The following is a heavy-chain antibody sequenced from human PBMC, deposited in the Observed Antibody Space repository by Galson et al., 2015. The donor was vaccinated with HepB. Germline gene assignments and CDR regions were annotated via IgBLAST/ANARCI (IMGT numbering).Heavy chain of an antibody. D-gene: IGHD2-21*02. CDR3: AKADIVVVTAIPAFDY. CDR1: GFTFSSYG. Sequence: SLRLSCAASGFTFSSYGMHWVRQAPGKGLEWVAVISYDGSNKYYADSVKGRFTISRDNSKNTLYLQMNSLRAEDTAVYYCAKADIVVVTAIPAFDYWGQGTLVTVSS. V-gene: IGHV3-30*18. J-gene: IGHJ4*02. CDR2: ISYDGSNK.